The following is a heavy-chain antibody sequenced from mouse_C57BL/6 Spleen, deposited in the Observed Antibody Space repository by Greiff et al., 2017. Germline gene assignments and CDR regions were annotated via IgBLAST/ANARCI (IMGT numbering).Heavy chain of an antibody. CDR3: AGYGSSPFAY. CDR2: IDPSDSET. CDR1: GYTFTSYW. Sequence: LQPGAELVRPGSSVKLSCKASGYTFTSYWMHWVKQRPIQGLEWIGNIDPSDSETHYNQKFKDKATLTVDKSSSTAYMQLSSLTSADYAVDYCAGYGSSPFAYWGQGTLVTVSA. J-gene: IGHJ3*01. D-gene: IGHD1-1*01. V-gene: IGHV1-52*01.